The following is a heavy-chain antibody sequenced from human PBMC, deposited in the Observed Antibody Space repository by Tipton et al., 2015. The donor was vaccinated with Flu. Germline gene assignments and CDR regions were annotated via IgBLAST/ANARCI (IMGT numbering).Heavy chain of an antibody. Sequence: TLSLTCTVSGDSISRFYWSWIRQPPGKGLEWIGYSGSTNYNPSLKNRVTISLDTSKNQFSLKLSSVTAADTAVYYCARGDGYNFDYWGQGTLVTVSS. CDR1: GDSISRFY. V-gene: IGHV4-59*08. CDR3: ARGDGYNFDY. CDR2: SGST. J-gene: IGHJ4*02. D-gene: IGHD5-24*01.